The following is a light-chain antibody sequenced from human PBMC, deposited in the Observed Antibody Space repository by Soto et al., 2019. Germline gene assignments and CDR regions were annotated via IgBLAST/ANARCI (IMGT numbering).Light chain of an antibody. J-gene: IGLJ2*01. CDR3: CSYASSRDVL. CDR1: SSDVGGYNY. CDR2: DVS. V-gene: IGLV2-11*01. Sequence: QYALTQPRSVSGSPGQSVTISCTGTSSDVGGYNYVSWYQQHPGKAPKLMLYDVSKRPSGVPDRFSGSKSGNTASLTISGLQAEDEADYYCCSYASSRDVLFGGGTKLTVL.